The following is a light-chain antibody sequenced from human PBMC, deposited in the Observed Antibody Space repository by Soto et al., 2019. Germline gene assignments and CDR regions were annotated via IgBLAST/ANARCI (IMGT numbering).Light chain of an antibody. J-gene: IGLJ1*01. Sequence: QSVLTQPPSVSAAPGQRVTISCSGSSSNIGNNYISWYQHRPGTAPKLLIHDNNERPSGIPDRFSGSKSGTSATLGITGLQTGDEADYYCGTWDSSLSAGPYVFGTGTKLTVL. CDR1: SSNIGNNY. V-gene: IGLV1-51*01. CDR3: GTWDSSLSAGPYV. CDR2: DNN.